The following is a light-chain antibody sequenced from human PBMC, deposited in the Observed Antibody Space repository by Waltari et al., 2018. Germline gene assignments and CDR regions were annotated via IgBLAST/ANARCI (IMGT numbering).Light chain of an antibody. V-gene: IGKV3-15*01. CDR1: QTVNTN. CDR3: QQYNYWPGT. CDR2: AAA. Sequence: IAMTQSPATLSVSPGESATLSCRASQTVNTNLAWYLQKPGQAPRLLIYAAAKRATGIPARVRGGGSGTEFTLTISGLQSEDSAVYYCQQYNYWPGTFGQGTTLDIK. J-gene: IGKJ2*01.